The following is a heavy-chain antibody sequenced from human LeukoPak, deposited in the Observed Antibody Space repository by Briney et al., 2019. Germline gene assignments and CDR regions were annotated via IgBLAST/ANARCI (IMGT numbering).Heavy chain of an antibody. CDR2: ISYDGSNK. CDR3: ARGQRTSWYTNFDY. J-gene: IGHJ4*02. CDR1: GFTFSSYA. V-gene: IGHV3-30-3*01. D-gene: IGHD6-13*01. Sequence: GGSLRLSCAASGFTFSSYAMHWVRQAPGKGLEWVAVISYDGSNKYYADSVKGRFTISRDNSKNTLYLQMNSLRAEDTAVYYCARGQRTSWYTNFDYWGQGTLVTVSS.